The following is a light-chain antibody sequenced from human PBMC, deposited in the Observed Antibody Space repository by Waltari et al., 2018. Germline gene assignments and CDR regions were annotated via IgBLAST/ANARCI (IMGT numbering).Light chain of an antibody. V-gene: IGKV3-15*01. CDR1: QSVDYK. CDR3: QQYDSWPQT. J-gene: IGKJ4*01. Sequence: EVVMTHSPATLSVSPGERATLFCRTSQSVDYKLAWYQPKPGQAPRLLIYDISTRIPGIPARFSGGGSGTLFTLTISSLQSEDFAVYYCQQYDSWPQTFGGGTKVEIK. CDR2: DIS.